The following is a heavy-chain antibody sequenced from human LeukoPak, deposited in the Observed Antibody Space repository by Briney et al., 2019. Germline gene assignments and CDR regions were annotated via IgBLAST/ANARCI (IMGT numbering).Heavy chain of an antibody. D-gene: IGHD5-24*01. J-gene: IGHJ3*02. CDR3: ARSHGDGYNYQAFDI. CDR2: IYYSGST. Sequence: SETLSLTCTVSGGSISSYYWSWIRQPPGKGLEWIGYIYYSGSTNYNPSLKSRVTISVDTSKNQFSLKLSSVTAADTAVYYCARSHGDGYNYQAFDIWGQGTMVTVSS. CDR1: GGSISSYY. V-gene: IGHV4-59*01.